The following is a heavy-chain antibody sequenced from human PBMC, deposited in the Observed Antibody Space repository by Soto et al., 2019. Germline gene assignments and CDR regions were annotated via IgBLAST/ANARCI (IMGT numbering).Heavy chain of an antibody. Sequence: SETLSLTCAVYGGSFSGYYWSWIRQPPGKGLEWIGEINHSGSTNYNPSLKSRVTISVDTSKNQFSLKLSSVTAADTAVYYCARESQVGSGYRPFDYWGQGTLVTVS. CDR3: ARESQVGSGYRPFDY. D-gene: IGHD3-3*01. CDR2: INHSGST. CDR1: GGSFSGYY. J-gene: IGHJ4*02. V-gene: IGHV4-34*01.